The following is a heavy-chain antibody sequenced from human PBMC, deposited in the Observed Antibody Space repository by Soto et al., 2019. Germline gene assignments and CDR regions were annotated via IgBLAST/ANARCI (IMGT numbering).Heavy chain of an antibody. CDR3: ASQYNWNDVALDY. D-gene: IGHD1-20*01. Sequence: SVKVSCKASGGTFSSYTISWVRQAPGQGLEWMGRIIPILGIANYAQKFQGRVTITADKSTSTAYMELSSLRSEDTAVYYCASQYNWNDVALDYWGQGTLVTVSS. CDR2: IIPILGIA. J-gene: IGHJ4*02. V-gene: IGHV1-69*02. CDR1: GGTFSSYT.